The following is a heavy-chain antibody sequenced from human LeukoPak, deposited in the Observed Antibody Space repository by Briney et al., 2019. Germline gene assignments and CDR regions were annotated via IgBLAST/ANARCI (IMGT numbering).Heavy chain of an antibody. CDR1: GYSFINFG. D-gene: IGHD4-23*01. J-gene: IGHJ1*01. Sequence: ASVKVSCKASGYSFINFGPSWVRQAPGQGLEWMGWISAYNHNTNYAQKFQGRVTMTIDTSTTTAYMELRSLRSDDTAVYYCARDKAVTTEVTQHFQHWGQGTLVTVSS. CDR3: ARDKAVTTEVTQHFQH. V-gene: IGHV1-18*01. CDR2: ISAYNHNT.